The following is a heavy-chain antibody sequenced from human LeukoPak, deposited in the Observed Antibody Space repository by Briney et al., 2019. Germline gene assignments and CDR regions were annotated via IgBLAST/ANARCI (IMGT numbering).Heavy chain of an antibody. Sequence: SLSLSCAPSGFTFSSYAMHWVRQAPGKGLEWVSAISGSGTNTYYADSVKGRFTISRDNSNNTLYLQMNSLRAEDTAVYYCAKDRVTTSSGTFGNWGQGTLVTVSS. CDR1: GFTFSSYA. CDR2: ISGSGTNT. J-gene: IGHJ4*02. CDR3: AKDRVTTSSGTFGN. V-gene: IGHV3-NL1*01. D-gene: IGHD6-13*01.